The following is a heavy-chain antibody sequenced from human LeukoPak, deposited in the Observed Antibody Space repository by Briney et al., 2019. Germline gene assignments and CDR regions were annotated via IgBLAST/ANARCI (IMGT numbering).Heavy chain of an antibody. CDR3: AKDSSYDILTGYYDY. D-gene: IGHD3-9*01. CDR2: ISSTSSAI. Sequence: GGSLRLSCTASGFKFSSFSMNWARQAPGKGLEWLSYISSTSSAIYYADSVKGRFTISRDNAKNSLYLQMNSLRAEDTALYYCAKDSSYDILTGYYDYWGQGTLVTVSS. CDR1: GFKFSSFS. J-gene: IGHJ4*02. V-gene: IGHV3-48*04.